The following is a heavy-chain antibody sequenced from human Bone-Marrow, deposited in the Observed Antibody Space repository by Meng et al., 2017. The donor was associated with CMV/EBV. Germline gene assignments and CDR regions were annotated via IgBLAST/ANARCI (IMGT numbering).Heavy chain of an antibody. CDR1: GFTFSSYG. J-gene: IGHJ6*02. D-gene: IGHD2-2*01. CDR2: IRYDGSNK. V-gene: IGHV3-30*02. CDR3: AKDMHCSSTSCYGMDF. Sequence: GESLKISCAASGFTFSSYGMHWVRQAPGKGLEWVAFIRYDGSNKYYADSVKGRFTISRDNSKNTLYLQMNSLRAEDTAVYYCAKDMHCSSTSCYGMDFWGQGTTVTVSS.